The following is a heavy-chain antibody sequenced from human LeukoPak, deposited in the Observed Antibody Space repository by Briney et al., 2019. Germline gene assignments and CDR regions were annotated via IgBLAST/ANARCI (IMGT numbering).Heavy chain of an antibody. Sequence: PGGSLRLSCAASGFTFSSYGMHWVRQAPGKGLEWVAVISYDGSNKYYADSVKGRFTISRDNSKNTLYLQMNSLKTEDTAVYYCARNEGSNYRSGINHAFDIWGQGTMVTVSS. CDR1: GFTFSSYG. V-gene: IGHV3-30*03. J-gene: IGHJ3*02. CDR3: ARNEGSNYRSGINHAFDI. CDR2: ISYDGSNK. D-gene: IGHD4-11*01.